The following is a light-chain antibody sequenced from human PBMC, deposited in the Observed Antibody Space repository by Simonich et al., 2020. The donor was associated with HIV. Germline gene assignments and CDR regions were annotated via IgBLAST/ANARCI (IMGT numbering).Light chain of an antibody. CDR1: SGDVGGYNY. Sequence: QSALTQPPSASGSPGQSVTIPCTGTSGDVGGYNYVSWYQQHPGKTPKLMIYEVIKRPSGVPDSVSGSKSGNTASLTVSGLQAEDEADYYCSSYATSNNLVFGGGTKLTVL. CDR2: EVI. J-gene: IGLJ3*02. V-gene: IGLV2-8*01. CDR3: SSYATSNNLV.